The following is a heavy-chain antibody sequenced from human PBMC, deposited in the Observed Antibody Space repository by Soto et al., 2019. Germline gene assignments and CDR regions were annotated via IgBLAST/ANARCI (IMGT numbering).Heavy chain of an antibody. CDR1: VYSIIDSF. Sequence: SETLSLTCTFSVYSIIDSFCSLVLQPPVNWLEWIGLVHHTGNTNYNPSLETRVTMLIDASANHFSLTLTSVTPADAARYYCARGREDHVDNKFGHLFDSWGQGTLVTVSS. CDR3: ARGREDHVDNKFGHLFDS. J-gene: IGHJ4*02. CDR2: VHHTGNT. D-gene: IGHD3-10*01. V-gene: IGHV4-59*01.